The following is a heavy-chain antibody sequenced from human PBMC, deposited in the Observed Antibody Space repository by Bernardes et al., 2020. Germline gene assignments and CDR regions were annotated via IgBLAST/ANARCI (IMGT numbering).Heavy chain of an antibody. J-gene: IGHJ4*02. V-gene: IGHV3-21*01. CDR1: CFTFTDYT. D-gene: IGHD3-22*01. CDR2: IRSRSAPI. Sequence: RGYLRLSCAYSCFTFTDYTVNWVRQGPGKWLEWFSSIRSRSAPIYYAESMKGRFTISRDNAKNSLYLQIHSLRAEDTALYFCSRDKRGYYYDSSGFIQGDYWGRGTLVTVSS. CDR3: SRDKRGYYYDSSGFIQGDY.